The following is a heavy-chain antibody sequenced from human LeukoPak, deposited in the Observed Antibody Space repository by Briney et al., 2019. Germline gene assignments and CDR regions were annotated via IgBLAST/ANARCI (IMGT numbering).Heavy chain of an antibody. D-gene: IGHD1/OR15-1a*01. CDR1: GVSINTYF. Sequence: PSETLSLTCTVSGVSINTYFWSWIRQPPGKGLEWIGYAYYNGITNYNPSLKSRVSISLDTSKNQFSLRLNSVTAAETAVYYCASQLGGTTFHWGQGTLVTVSS. V-gene: IGHV4-59*01. J-gene: IGHJ4*02. CDR3: ASQLGGTTFH. CDR2: AYYNGIT.